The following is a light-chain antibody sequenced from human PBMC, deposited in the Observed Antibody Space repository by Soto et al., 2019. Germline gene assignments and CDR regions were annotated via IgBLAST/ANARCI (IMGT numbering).Light chain of an antibody. CDR1: QSISTY. CDR2: GAS. Sequence: EIVLTQSPATLSLSPGERATLSCRASQSISTYLAWYQQKPGQAPRLLIYGASTRATGIPDRFSGSGSGTDFTLTISGLQSEDFAVYYCHHYHDWPPYNFGQGTKLEIK. CDR3: HHYHDWPPYN. J-gene: IGKJ2*01. V-gene: IGKV3-15*01.